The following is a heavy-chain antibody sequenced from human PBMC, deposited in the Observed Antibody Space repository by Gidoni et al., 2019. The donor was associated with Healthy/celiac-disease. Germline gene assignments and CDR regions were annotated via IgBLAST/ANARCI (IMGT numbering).Heavy chain of an antibody. CDR1: GFTFSDYY. Sequence: QVQLVESGGGLVKPGGSLRLSCAASGFTFSDYYMSWIRQAPGKGLEWVSYISSSSSYTNYADSVKGRFTISRDNAKNSLYLQMNSLRAEDTAVYYCARVRDELLWFGESLGAFDIWGQGTMVTVSS. J-gene: IGHJ3*02. V-gene: IGHV3-11*05. CDR3: ARVRDELLWFGESLGAFDI. CDR2: ISSSSSYT. D-gene: IGHD3-10*01.